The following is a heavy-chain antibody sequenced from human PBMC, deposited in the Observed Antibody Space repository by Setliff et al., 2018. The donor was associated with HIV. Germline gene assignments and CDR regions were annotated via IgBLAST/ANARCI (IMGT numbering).Heavy chain of an antibody. CDR3: ARDALFCACGRCSAFNWLDS. D-gene: IGHD2-15*01. Sequence: PGGFLRLSCAASGFTFSDYYMSWLRQAPGKGLEWVAIISYDETTKLYADSVKGRFTISRDNSKDTVFLQLSSLTVDDTGVYYCARDALFCACGRCSAFNWLDSWGQGTLVTVSS. CDR2: ISYDETTK. J-gene: IGHJ5*01. CDR1: GFTFSDYY. V-gene: IGHV3-30*03.